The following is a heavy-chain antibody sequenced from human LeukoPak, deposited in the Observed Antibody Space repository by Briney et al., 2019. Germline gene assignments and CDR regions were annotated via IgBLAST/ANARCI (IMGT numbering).Heavy chain of an antibody. CDR3: AKGYCSGGSCGGGY. CDR1: GFTFSRYA. Sequence: PGGSLRLSCAASGFTFSRYAMNWVRQAPGKGVEGVSGISGRGGRINYADSVKGRFTIYRDNSENTLDVQMNSLRAEDTAVYYCAKGYCSGGSCGGGYWGQGTLVTVSS. J-gene: IGHJ4*02. V-gene: IGHV3-23*01. CDR2: ISGRGGRI. D-gene: IGHD2-15*01.